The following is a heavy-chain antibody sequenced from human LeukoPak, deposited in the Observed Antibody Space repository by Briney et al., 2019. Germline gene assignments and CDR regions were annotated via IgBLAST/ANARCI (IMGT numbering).Heavy chain of an antibody. V-gene: IGHV3-23*01. D-gene: IGHD1-26*01. CDR2: ISGSGGST. Sequence: PPGGSLRLSCAASGFTFSSYAMSWVRQAPGKGLEWVSAISGSGGSTYYADSVKGRFTISRDSSKNTLFLHMNTLRAEDTAIYYCAKDRTVGASYWYFDLWGRGTLVTVSS. CDR1: GFTFSSYA. CDR3: AKDRTVGASYWYFDL. J-gene: IGHJ2*01.